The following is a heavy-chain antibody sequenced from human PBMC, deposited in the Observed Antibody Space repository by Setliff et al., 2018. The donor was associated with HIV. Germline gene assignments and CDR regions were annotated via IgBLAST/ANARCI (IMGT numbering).Heavy chain of an antibody. D-gene: IGHD1-1*01. Sequence: SVKVSCKASGGDFRFYAFSWVRQAPGQGLEWMGGIIPMFVTANYAQKFQDRVTITADESTSTAYMELSSLRFEDTAVYYCARAKATRQARPTNCFDPWGQGTLVTISS. CDR3: ARAKATRQARPTNCFDP. CDR1: GGDFRFYA. V-gene: IGHV1-69*13. J-gene: IGHJ5*02. CDR2: IIPMFVTA.